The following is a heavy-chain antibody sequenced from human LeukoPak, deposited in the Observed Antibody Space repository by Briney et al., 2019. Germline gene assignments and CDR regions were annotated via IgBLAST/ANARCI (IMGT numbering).Heavy chain of an antibody. D-gene: IGHD4-11*01. V-gene: IGHV3-7*01. Sequence: GGSLRLSCAASGFTFSSYWMNWVRQAPGKGLEWVANIKQDGSEEYYVDSVRGRFTISRDNAKNSLYLQMNSLRAEDTAVYYCARGGNSNTYYYYYMDVWGKGTTVTVSS. J-gene: IGHJ6*03. CDR1: GFTFSSYW. CDR2: IKQDGSEE. CDR3: ARGGNSNTYYYYYMDV.